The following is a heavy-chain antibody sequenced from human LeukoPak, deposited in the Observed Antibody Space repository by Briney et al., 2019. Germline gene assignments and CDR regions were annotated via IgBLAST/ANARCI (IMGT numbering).Heavy chain of an antibody. Sequence: SETLSLTCAVSGYSISTGYYWGWIRQPPGKGLEWIGSIWHSGGNYYNPSLKSRVTISLDTSKNQFSLRLTSVTAADTAVYYCARDPSSTGYYWGQGILVIVSS. CDR1: GYSISTGYY. J-gene: IGHJ4*02. CDR3: ARDPSSTGYY. D-gene: IGHD4-17*01. CDR2: IWHSGGN. V-gene: IGHV4-38-2*02.